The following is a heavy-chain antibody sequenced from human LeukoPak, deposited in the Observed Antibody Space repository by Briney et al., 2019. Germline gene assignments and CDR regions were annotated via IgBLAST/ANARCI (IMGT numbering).Heavy chain of an antibody. J-gene: IGHJ3*02. V-gene: IGHV4-39*07. D-gene: IGHD2-15*01. CDR1: GDSISTSNSY. CDR3: ARYCTGGSCSAHDAFDI. Sequence: SETLSLTCTVSGDSISTSNSYWGWIRQPPGKGLEWIGSIYYSGSTYYNPSLKSRVTISVDTSKSQFSLKLSSVTAADTAVYYCARYCTGGSCSAHDAFDIWGQGTMVTVSS. CDR2: IYYSGST.